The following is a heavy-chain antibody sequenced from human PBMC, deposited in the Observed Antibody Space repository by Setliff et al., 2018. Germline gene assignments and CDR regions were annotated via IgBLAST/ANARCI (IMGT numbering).Heavy chain of an antibody. Sequence: KTSETLSLTCAVYGGSFSGYYWSWIRQPPGKRLEWIGEIIHSGSTNYNPSLKSRVTMSVDMSKNHFSLRLTSVTTADTAVYYCSSRRMTVLGVSNFDYWGQGKLVTVSS. V-gene: IGHV4-34*12. J-gene: IGHJ4*02. D-gene: IGHD3-3*01. CDR1: GGSFSGYY. CDR2: IIHSGST. CDR3: SSRRMTVLGVSNFDY.